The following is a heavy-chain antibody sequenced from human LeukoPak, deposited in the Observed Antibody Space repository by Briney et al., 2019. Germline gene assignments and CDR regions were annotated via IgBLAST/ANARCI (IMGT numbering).Heavy chain of an antibody. J-gene: IGHJ4*02. V-gene: IGHV3-7*01. Sequence: GGSLRLSRAASEFTFIGYCMNWVRQAPGKGPEWEANRNQDRSDKHYVDSTKGPFTISRDKAKNSLFLQMISLRVEDTTVFYCARAGFAGAADYSSQGTLVT. CDR1: EFTFIGYC. CDR2: RNQDRSDK. D-gene: IGHD3-9*01. CDR3: ARAGFAGAADY.